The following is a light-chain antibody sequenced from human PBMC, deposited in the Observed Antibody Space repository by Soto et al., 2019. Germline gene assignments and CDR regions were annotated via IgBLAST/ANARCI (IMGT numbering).Light chain of an antibody. V-gene: IGKV4-1*01. J-gene: IGKJ1*01. CDR3: QQYYSSPPT. Sequence: DIVMTQSPDSLAVSLGERATINCKSSQSVLYSSNNKNYFSWYRQKPGQPPKLPIYWASTRESGVPDRFSGSGSGTDFTLTISSLQAEDVAVYYCQQYYSSPPTLGQGTKVDIK. CDR1: QSVLYSSNNKNY. CDR2: WAS.